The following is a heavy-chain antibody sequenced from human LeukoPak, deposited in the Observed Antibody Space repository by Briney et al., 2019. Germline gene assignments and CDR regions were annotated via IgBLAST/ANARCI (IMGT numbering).Heavy chain of an antibody. CDR2: IYYSATT. D-gene: IGHD3-3*01. V-gene: IGHV4-31*03. Sequence: TLSLTCSVSGGSINSGGLYWSWIRQHPDKGLEWIGHIYYSATTYYNPSLKSRVSISLDTSKNQFSLRLSSVTAADTAVYYCARAVVSIFAPDFWGYIDVWGKGTTVTVYS. J-gene: IGHJ6*03. CDR3: ARAVVSIFAPDFWGYIDV. CDR1: GGSINSGGLY.